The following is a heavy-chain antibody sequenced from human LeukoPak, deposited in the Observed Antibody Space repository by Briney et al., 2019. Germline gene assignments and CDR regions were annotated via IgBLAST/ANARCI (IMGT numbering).Heavy chain of an antibody. V-gene: IGHV1-18*01. CDR1: GYTFTSYG. J-gene: IGHJ3*02. CDR3: ARDQEGYYYGSGSPEAFDI. CDR2: ISAYNGNT. Sequence: GASVKVSCKASGYTFTSYGISWVRQAPGQGLEWMGWISAYNGNTNYAQKLQGRVTVTTDTSTSTAYMELRSLRSDDTAVYYCARDQEGYYYGSGSPEAFDIWGQGTMVTVSS. D-gene: IGHD3-10*01.